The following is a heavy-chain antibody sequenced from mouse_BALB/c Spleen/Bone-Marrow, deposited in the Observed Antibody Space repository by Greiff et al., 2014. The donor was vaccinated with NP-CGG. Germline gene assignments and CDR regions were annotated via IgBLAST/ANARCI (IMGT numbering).Heavy chain of an antibody. CDR2: INPESSTI. CDR3: ARQELLRLSGFAY. Sequence: EVKVEESGGGLVQPGGSLKFSCAASGFDFSRYWMSWVRQAPEKGLEWIGEINPESSTINYTPSLKDKFIISRDNAKNTLYLQMSKVRSEDSALYYCARQELLRLSGFAYWGQGTLVTVSA. V-gene: IGHV4-1*02. CDR1: GFDFSRYW. D-gene: IGHD1-2*01. J-gene: IGHJ3*01.